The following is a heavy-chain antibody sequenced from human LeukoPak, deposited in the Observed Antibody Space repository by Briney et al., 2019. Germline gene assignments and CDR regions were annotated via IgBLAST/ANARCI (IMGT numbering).Heavy chain of an antibody. V-gene: IGHV3-23*01. CDR3: AKGHYYDSSGYSEDY. CDR2: ISGTGGST. Sequence: PGGTLRLSCAASGFTFSSYAMTWVRQAPGAGLEWVSGISGTGGSTYYADSVKGRCTISRDNSKNALYLQMNGLRAEDTAIYYCAKGHYYDSSGYSEDYWGQGILVTVSS. D-gene: IGHD3-22*01. CDR1: GFTFSSYA. J-gene: IGHJ4*02.